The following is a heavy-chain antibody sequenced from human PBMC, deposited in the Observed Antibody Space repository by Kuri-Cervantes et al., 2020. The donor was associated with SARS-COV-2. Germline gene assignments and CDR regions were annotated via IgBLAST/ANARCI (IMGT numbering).Heavy chain of an antibody. J-gene: IGHJ4*02. CDR3: ANWRRRIAAAGPFDY. D-gene: IGHD6-13*01. CDR1: GFTFSSYA. V-gene: IGHV3-23*01. CDR2: ISGSGGST. Sequence: LSLTCAASGFTFSSYAMSWVRQAPGKGLEWVSAISGSGGSTYCADSVKGRFTISRDNSKNTLYLQMNSLRAEDTAVYYCANWRRRIAAAGPFDYWGQGTLVTVSS.